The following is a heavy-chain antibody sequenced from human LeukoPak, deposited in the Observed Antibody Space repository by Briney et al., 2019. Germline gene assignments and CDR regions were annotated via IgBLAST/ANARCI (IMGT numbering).Heavy chain of an antibody. CDR2: IYYSGST. Sequence: SETLSLTCTVSGGSISSSSYYWGWIRQPPGKGLEWIGSIYYSGSTNYNPSLKSRVTISVDTSKNQFSLKLSSVTAADTAVYYCARVIRWGQQLVQVWAFDIWGQGTMVTVSS. J-gene: IGHJ3*02. D-gene: IGHD6-13*01. CDR3: ARVIRWGQQLVQVWAFDI. CDR1: GGSISSSSYY. V-gene: IGHV4-39*07.